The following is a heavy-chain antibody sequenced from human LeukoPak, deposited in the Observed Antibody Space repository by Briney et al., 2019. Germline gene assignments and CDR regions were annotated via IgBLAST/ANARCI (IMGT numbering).Heavy chain of an antibody. V-gene: IGHV1-18*01. CDR2: VSGKYGNT. D-gene: IGHD5-12*01. Sequence: ASVKVSCKASGYTFINYGITWLRQALGQGLEWMGWVSGKYGNTNAQKLQGRVTLTTDTSTSIAYMELTSLEYDDTAVYYCARGAGGYADYWGQGTLVTVSS. J-gene: IGHJ4*02. CDR3: ARGAGGYADY. CDR1: GYTFINYG.